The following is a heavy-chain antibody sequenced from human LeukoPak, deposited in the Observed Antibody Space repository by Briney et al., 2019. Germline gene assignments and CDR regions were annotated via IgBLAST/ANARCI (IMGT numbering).Heavy chain of an antibody. CDR2: IDHSGST. J-gene: IGHJ4*02. V-gene: IGHV4-34*01. CDR3: ARNDNWNFDY. Sequence: SETLSLTCALYGGSFNSYFWSWIRQPPGKGLEWIGEIDHSGSTNYNPSLESRVIILIDTSKKQFSLQLGSVTAADTAVYYCARNDNWNFDYWGQGSLVPVSS. CDR1: GGSFNSYF. D-gene: IGHD1-20*01.